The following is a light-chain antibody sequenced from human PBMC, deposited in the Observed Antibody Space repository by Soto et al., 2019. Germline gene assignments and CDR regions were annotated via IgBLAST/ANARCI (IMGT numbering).Light chain of an antibody. CDR1: QSGSSSY. CDR3: QQHGSSPFT. CDR2: GAS. Sequence: EIVLTQSPGTLSLSPGERATLSCRASQSGSSSYLAWYQQKPGQAPRLLIYGASSSATGIPDRFSGSGSGTDFTLTISRLEAEDVAVYYCQQHGSSPFTFGQGTKLEIK. J-gene: IGKJ2*01. V-gene: IGKV3-20*01.